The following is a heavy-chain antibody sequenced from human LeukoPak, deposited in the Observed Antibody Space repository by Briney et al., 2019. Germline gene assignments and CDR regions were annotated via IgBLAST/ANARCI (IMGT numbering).Heavy chain of an antibody. J-gene: IGHJ4*02. CDR1: GFTFNSYG. Sequence: PGGSLRLSCAASGFTFNSYGMHWVRQAPGKGLEWVAVISYDGSNKYYADSVKGRFAISRDNSKNTLYLQMNSLRAEDTAVYYCAREGGPYRPLDYSGQGTLVTVAS. CDR3: AREGGPYRPLDY. V-gene: IGHV3-30*03. CDR2: ISYDGSNK.